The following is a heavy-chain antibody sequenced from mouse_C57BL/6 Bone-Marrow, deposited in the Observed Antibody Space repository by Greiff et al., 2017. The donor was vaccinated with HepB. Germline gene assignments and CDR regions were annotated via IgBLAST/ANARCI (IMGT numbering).Heavy chain of an antibody. CDR2: IDPANGDT. CDR1: GFNIKDDY. Sequence: VQLQQSGAELVRPGASVKLSCTASGFNIKDDYMHWVKQRPEQGLEWIGWIDPANGDTKYASKFQGKATITADTSSNTAYLQFSSLTSEDTAVYYCTTGDYWGQGATLTVSS. J-gene: IGHJ2*01. CDR3: TTGDY. V-gene: IGHV14-4*01.